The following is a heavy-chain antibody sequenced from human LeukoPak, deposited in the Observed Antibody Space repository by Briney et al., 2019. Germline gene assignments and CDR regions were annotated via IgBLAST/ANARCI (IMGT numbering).Heavy chain of an antibody. J-gene: IGHJ4*02. D-gene: IGHD2-15*01. V-gene: IGHV3-21*01. CDR3: ARDRGYCSGGSCPLDY. Sequence: GGSLRLSCAASGFTFSSSSMNWVRQAPGKGLEWVSSISSSSSYIYYADSVKGRFTISRDNAKNSLYLQMNSLRAEDTAVYYCARDRGYCSGGSCPLDYWGQGTLVTVSS. CDR2: ISSSSSYI. CDR1: GFTFSSSS.